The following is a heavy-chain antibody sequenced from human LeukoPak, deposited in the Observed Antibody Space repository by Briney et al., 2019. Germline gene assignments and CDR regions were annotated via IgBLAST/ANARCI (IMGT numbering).Heavy chain of an antibody. CDR1: GGSVSSGNYY. V-gene: IGHV4-61*01. CDR2: IYYSGST. J-gene: IGHJ4*02. Sequence: KPSETLSLTCTVSGGSVSSGNYYWSWIRQPPGKGLEWIGYIYYSGSTNYNPSLKSRVTISVDTSKNQFSLKLSSVTAADTAVYYCARALVPIVGADYWGQGTLVTVSS. D-gene: IGHD1-26*01. CDR3: ARALVPIVGADY.